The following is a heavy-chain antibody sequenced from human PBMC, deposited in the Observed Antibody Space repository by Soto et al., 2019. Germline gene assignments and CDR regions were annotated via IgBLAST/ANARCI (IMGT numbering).Heavy chain of an antibody. D-gene: IGHD3-16*01. V-gene: IGHV3-7*01. J-gene: IGHJ4*02. CDR3: TRDQKMNDYVWGSPD. CDR2: INQHGSEK. Sequence: EVQLVESGGGLVQPGESLRLSCAASGFTFSSYWMSWVRQSPGRLEWVANINQHGSEKYYVDSVKGRFTISRDNAKNSLYLQMNSLRAEDTAVYFCTRDQKMNDYVWGSPDWGQGTLVTVSS. CDR1: GFTFSSYW.